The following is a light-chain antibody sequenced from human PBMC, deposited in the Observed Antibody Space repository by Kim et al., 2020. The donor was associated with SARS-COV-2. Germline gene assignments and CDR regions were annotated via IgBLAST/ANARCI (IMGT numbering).Light chain of an antibody. V-gene: IGLV1-44*01. J-gene: IGLJ1*01. CDR1: TSNIGSNS. CDR2: SNN. Sequence: QRVTISCSGNTSNIGSNSVNWYQQLPGTAPKLLIYSNNQRPSGVPDRFSGSKSGTSASLAISGLQSEDEADYYCAAWDDSLNGLYVFGTGTKVTVL. CDR3: AAWDDSLNGLYV.